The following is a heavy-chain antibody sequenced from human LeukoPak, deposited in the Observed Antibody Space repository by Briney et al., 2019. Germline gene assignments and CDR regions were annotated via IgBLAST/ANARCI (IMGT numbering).Heavy chain of an antibody. V-gene: IGHV1-18*01. Sequence: ATVKVSCKASGYTFTSYGISWVRQAPGQGLEWMGWISAYNGNTNYAQKLQGRVTMTTDTSTSTAYMELRSLRSDDTAVYYCARESGADYYDSSGSYADYWGQGTLVTVSS. J-gene: IGHJ4*02. D-gene: IGHD3-22*01. CDR2: ISAYNGNT. CDR1: GYTFTSYG. CDR3: ARESGADYYDSSGSYADY.